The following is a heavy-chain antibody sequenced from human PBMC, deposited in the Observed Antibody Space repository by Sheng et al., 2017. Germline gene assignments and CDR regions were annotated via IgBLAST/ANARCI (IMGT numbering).Heavy chain of an antibody. Sequence: PGGSLRLSCVASGFTFSTYEMNWVRQAPGKGLEWVSYISDGGATTYYADSVKGRFTISRDIPKNSLYLQMNSLRAEDTAVYYCALQTSGWHDGVMNVWGQGTTVTVSS. CDR1: GFTFSTYE. CDR2: ISDGGATT. V-gene: IGHV3-48*03. J-gene: IGHJ6*02. CDR3: ALQTSGWHDGVMNV. D-gene: IGHD6-19*01.